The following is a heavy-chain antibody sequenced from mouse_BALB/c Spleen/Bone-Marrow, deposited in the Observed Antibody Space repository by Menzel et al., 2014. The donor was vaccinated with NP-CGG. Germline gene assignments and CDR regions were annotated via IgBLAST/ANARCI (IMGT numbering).Heavy chain of an antibody. V-gene: IGHV1S81*02. Sequence: VQLQQSGAELVKPGTSVKLSCKTSGYTFTSYWMHWVKQRPGQGFEWIGEIIPSNGRSNYNEKFKNKATLTVDKSSSTAYMQLSSLTSEDSAVYFCARTYGDSPYFYAMDYWGQGTSVTVSS. D-gene: IGHD2-13*01. J-gene: IGHJ4*01. CDR2: IIPSNGRS. CDR3: ARTYGDSPYFYAMDY. CDR1: GYTFTSYW.